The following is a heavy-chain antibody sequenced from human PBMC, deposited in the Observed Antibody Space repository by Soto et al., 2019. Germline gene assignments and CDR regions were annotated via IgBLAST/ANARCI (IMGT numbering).Heavy chain of an antibody. CDR3: ARDRGAYCSSTSCYFKAPHSNWFAP. Sequence: QVQLVQSGAEVKKPGASVKVSCKASGYTFTSYGISWVRQAPGQGLEWMGWISAYNGNTNYAQKLQGRVTMTTDTTTSTAYMGLMSLGSDDRAVYYYARDRGAYCSSTSCYFKAPHSNWFAPWGQGTLVTVSS. CDR2: ISAYNGNT. D-gene: IGHD2-2*01. J-gene: IGHJ5*02. V-gene: IGHV1-18*04. CDR1: GYTFTSYG.